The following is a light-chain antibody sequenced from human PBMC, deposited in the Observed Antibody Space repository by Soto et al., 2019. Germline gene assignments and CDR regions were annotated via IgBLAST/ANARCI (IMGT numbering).Light chain of an antibody. Sequence: QSALTQPRSVSGCPGQSVTISCTGTSSDVGDYNYVSWYQQHPGKAPKLMIYDVSKRPSGVPDRFSGSKSGNTASLTISGLQAEDEADYYCCSYAGSYTLYVFGTGTKVTVL. CDR1: SSDVGDYNY. CDR2: DVS. J-gene: IGLJ1*01. CDR3: CSYAGSYTLYV. V-gene: IGLV2-11*01.